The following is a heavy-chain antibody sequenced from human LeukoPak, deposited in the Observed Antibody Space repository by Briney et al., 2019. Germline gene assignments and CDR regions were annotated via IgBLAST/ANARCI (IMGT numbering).Heavy chain of an antibody. CDR1: GFTFSGYG. CDR3: ARSSSGAFDI. D-gene: IGHD6-6*01. CDR2: IYGDGSGT. V-gene: IGHV3-74*01. J-gene: IGHJ3*02. Sequence: PGGSLRLSCAASGFTFSGYGMHWVRQAPGKGLVWVSSIYGDGSGTTYADSVKGRFTISRDNAKNTLYLQMNSLRAEDTAVYYCARSSSGAFDIWGQGTMVTVSS.